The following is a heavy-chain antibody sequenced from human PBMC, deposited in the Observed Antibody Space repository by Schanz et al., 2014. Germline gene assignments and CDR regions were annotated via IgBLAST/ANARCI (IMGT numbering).Heavy chain of an antibody. CDR1: GFTFSSYA. CDR3: AREQIMAAAGLVDY. Sequence: EVQLLESGGGLVQPGGSLRLSCAASGFTFSSYAMSWVRQAPGKGLEWVSGISGSGGSTYYADSVKGRCTISRDNAKKSLALQMISLRAEDTAVVYCAREQIMAAAGLVDYWGHGTLVTVSS. CDR2: ISGSGGST. V-gene: IGHV3-23*01. J-gene: IGHJ4*01. D-gene: IGHD6-13*01.